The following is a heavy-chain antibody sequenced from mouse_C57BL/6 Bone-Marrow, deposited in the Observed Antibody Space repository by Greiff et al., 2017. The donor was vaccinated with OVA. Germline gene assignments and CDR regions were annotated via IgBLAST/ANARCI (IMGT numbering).Heavy chain of an antibody. J-gene: IGHJ1*03. CDR3: AFDYYGSSYGYFDV. V-gene: IGHV1-82*01. D-gene: IGHD1-1*01. Sequence: VKLQQSGPELVKPGASVKISCKASGYAFSSSWMNWVKQRPGKGLEWIGRIYPGDGDTNYNGKFKGKATLTADKSSSTAYMQLSSLTSEDSAVYFCAFDYYGSSYGYFDVWGTGTTVTVSS. CDR2: IYPGDGDT. CDR1: GYAFSSSW.